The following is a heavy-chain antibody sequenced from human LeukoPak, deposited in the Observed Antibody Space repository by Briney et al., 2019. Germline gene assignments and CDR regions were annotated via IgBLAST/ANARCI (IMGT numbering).Heavy chain of an antibody. Sequence: GGSLRLSCAASGLIVSGDYMSWVRQAPGKGLEWVSAIYSGGTTYYADSVKGRFTISRDNSKNTWYLQMNSLRVEDTAVYYCARASSDGIIPAATSFDCWGQGTLVTVSS. V-gene: IGHV3-66*01. CDR2: IYSGGTT. D-gene: IGHD2-2*01. J-gene: IGHJ4*02. CDR1: GLIVSGDY. CDR3: ARASSDGIIPAATSFDC.